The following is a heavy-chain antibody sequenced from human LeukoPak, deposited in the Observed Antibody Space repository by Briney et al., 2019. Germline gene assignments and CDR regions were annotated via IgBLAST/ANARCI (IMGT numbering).Heavy chain of an antibody. CDR2: VRSKANSYTT. Sequence: GGSLRLSCAASGLTFSNHYMDWVRQAPGKGLEWVGRVRSKANSYTTEYAASVKGRFTISRDDSKNSLYLQMDSLKTEDSAVYYCASHKDRTGYYFDYWGQGALVTVSS. J-gene: IGHJ4*02. CDR1: GLTFSNHY. V-gene: IGHV3-72*01. CDR3: ASHKDRTGYYFDY. D-gene: IGHD3/OR15-3a*01.